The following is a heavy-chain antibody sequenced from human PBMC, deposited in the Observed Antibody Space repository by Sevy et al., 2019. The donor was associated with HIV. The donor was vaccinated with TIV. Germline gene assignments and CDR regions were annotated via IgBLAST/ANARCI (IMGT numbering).Heavy chain of an antibody. J-gene: IGHJ4*02. D-gene: IGHD7-27*01. CDR2: IQYDGGNK. V-gene: IGHV3-30*02. Sequence: GGSLRLSCATSGFTFNSHGMHWVRQAPGKGLEWVSFIQYDGGNKNYADSVKGRFPISRDNSKNTLYLQLSSLRTEDTALYYCVKDPLISLGADLFDYWGQGTLVTVSS. CDR3: VKDPLISLGADLFDY. CDR1: GFTFNSHG.